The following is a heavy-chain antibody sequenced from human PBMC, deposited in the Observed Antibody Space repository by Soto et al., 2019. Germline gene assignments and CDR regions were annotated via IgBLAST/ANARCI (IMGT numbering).Heavy chain of an antibody. CDR1: GFTFSSYS. CDR3: ARDQRYYYDSSGYYLTPSEYGMDV. CDR2: ISSSSSYI. V-gene: IGHV3-21*01. Sequence: PGGSLRLSCAASGFTFSSYSMNWVRQAPGKGLEWVSSISSSSSYIYYADSVKGRFTISRDNAKNSLYLQMNSLRAEDTAVYYSARDQRYYYDSSGYYLTPSEYGMDVWGQGTTVTVSS. D-gene: IGHD3-22*01. J-gene: IGHJ6*02.